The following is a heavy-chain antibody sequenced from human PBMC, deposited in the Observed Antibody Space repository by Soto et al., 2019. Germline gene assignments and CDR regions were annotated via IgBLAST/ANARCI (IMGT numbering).Heavy chain of an antibody. CDR3: ARAPPGPSPRWVL. CDR2: IYPTGTT. V-gene: IGHV4-30-2*06. D-gene: IGHD3-10*01. J-gene: IGHJ6*02. CDR1: GGSISSGGYS. Sequence: QLQLRESGSGLVKPSETLSLTCTVSGGSISSGGYSWSWIRQSPEKGLEWLGCIYPTGTTYHHPSLKSRVTISVDTSRNQFSLNLTSVTAADTAVYFCARAPPGPSPRWVLWGQGTTVTVSS.